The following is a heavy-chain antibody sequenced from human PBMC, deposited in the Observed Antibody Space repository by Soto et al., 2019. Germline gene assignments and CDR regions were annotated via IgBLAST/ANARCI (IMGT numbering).Heavy chain of an antibody. CDR2: ISDSGSPL. Sequence: GGSLRLSCAASGFDFSDYYMSWSRLAPGKGLEWISYISDSGSPLYYADSVKGRFSISRDNARKSVYLQMNNLRADDTALYLCARDIRGYGMDVWGQGTTVTVSS. J-gene: IGHJ6*02. V-gene: IGHV3-11*01. D-gene: IGHD3-10*01. CDR1: GFDFSDYY. CDR3: ARDIRGYGMDV.